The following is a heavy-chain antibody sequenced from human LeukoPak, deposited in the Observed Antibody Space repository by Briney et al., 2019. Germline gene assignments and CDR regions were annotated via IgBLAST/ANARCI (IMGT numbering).Heavy chain of an antibody. V-gene: IGHV1-46*01. CDR3: ARTAARRFDY. CDR1: GYTFPSYF. Sequence: VASVTVSCTASGYTFPSYFMHWVRQAPGQGLEWMGIINPTGGSTTYAQKFQGRVTMTRDTSTSTVHMELSSLRSDDTAVYYCARTAARRFDYWGQGTLVTVSS. D-gene: IGHD6-6*01. J-gene: IGHJ4*02. CDR2: INPTGGST.